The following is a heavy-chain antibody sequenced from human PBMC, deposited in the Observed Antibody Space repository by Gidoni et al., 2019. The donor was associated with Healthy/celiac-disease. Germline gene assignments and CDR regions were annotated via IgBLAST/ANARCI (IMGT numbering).Heavy chain of an antibody. CDR1: GYTFTGYY. Sequence: QVQLVQSGAEVKKPGASVKVSCKDSGYTFTGYYMHWVRQAPGQGLEWMGRINPNSGGTNYAQKFQGRVTMTRDTSISTAYMELSRLRSDDTAVYYCARDQDDIVVVPAAMESDYWGQGTLVTVSS. CDR2: INPNSGGT. J-gene: IGHJ4*02. V-gene: IGHV1-2*06. CDR3: ARDQDDIVVVPAAMESDY. D-gene: IGHD2-2*01.